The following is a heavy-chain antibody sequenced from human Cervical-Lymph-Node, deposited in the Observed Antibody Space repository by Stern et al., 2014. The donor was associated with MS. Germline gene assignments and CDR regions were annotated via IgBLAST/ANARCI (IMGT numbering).Heavy chain of an antibody. Sequence: MQLVESGPEVKKPGSSVKVSCKASGGTFSSHAISWVRQAPGQGLEWVGGIIAIFGAPRYSQKFQGRVTITADKSTNTAYMELTSLRSDDTAVFYCARGKQWLYTTIPPFDYWGQGTLVIVSS. D-gene: IGHD6-19*01. CDR1: GGTFSSHA. V-gene: IGHV1-69*06. CDR3: ARGKQWLYTTIPPFDY. CDR2: IIAIFGAP. J-gene: IGHJ4*02.